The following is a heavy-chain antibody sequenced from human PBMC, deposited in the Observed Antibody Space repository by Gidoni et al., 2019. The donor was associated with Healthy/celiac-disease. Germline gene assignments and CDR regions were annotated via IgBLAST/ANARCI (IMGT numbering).Heavy chain of an antibody. CDR2: ISYDGSNK. CDR3: AKGYDSSGYYRYWYFDL. V-gene: IGHV3-30*18. D-gene: IGHD3-22*01. CDR1: GFTFSTYG. Sequence: QVQLVESGGGVVQPGRSLRLSCAASGFTFSTYGMHWVRQAPGKGLEWVAVISYDGSNKYYADSVKGRFTISRDNSKNTLYLQMNSLRAEDTAVYYCAKGYDSSGYYRYWYFDLWGRGTLVTVSS. J-gene: IGHJ2*01.